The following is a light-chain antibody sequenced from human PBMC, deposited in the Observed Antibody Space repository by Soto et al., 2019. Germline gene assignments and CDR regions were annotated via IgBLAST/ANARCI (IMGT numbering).Light chain of an antibody. CDR1: SSDVGGYNY. Sequence: QSVLTQPASVSGSPGQSITISCTGTSSDVGGYNYVSWYQHHPGKAPKLMIYDVSNRPSGVSNRFSGSKSGNTASLTISGLQPEDEADYYCSSYTTSNTRQIVFGTRTKDTVL. CDR2: DVS. CDR3: SSYTTSNTRQIV. V-gene: IGLV2-14*03. J-gene: IGLJ1*01.